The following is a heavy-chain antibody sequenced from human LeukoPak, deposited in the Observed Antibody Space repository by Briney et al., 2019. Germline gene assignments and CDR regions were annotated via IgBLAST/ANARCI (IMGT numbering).Heavy chain of an antibody. CDR3: AGPGYCTNGVCYQGGPGY. V-gene: IGHV3-21*01. J-gene: IGHJ4*02. CDR2: ISSSSSYI. CDR1: GFTFSSYS. Sequence: GGSLRLSCAASGFTFSSYSMNCVRQAPGKGLEWVSSISSSSSYIYYADSVKGRFTISRDNAKNSLYLQMNSLRAEDTAVYYCAGPGYCTNGVCYQGGPGYWGQGTLVTVSS. D-gene: IGHD2-8*01.